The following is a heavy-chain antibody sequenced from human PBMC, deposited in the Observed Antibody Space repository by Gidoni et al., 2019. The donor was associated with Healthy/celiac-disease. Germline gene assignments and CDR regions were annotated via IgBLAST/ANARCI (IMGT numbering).Heavy chain of an antibody. Sequence: QVQLVESGGGVVQPGRSLRLSCAASAFTFSSYGMHWVRQAPGKGLGGVAVIWYDGSNKYYADSVKGRFTISRDNSKNTLYLQMNSLRAEDTAVYYCAREGTVLRYFDWFASEHYFDYWGQGTLVTVSS. CDR2: IWYDGSNK. D-gene: IGHD3-9*01. V-gene: IGHV3-33*01. CDR1: AFTFSSYG. J-gene: IGHJ4*02. CDR3: AREGTVLRYFDWFASEHYFDY.